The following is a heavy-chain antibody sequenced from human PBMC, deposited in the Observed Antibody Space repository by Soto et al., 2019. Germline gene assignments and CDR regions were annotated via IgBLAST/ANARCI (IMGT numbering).Heavy chain of an antibody. J-gene: IGHJ4*02. CDR2: IIPIFGTA. CDR1: GGTFSGYA. Sequence: PAATVSCKAPGGTFSGYAISWARQAPGQGLEWMGGIIPIFGTANCAQKFQGRVTITADESTSTAYVELSSLRPEDKAVYYCADYAYGDSWGQGTLVTDPS. V-gene: IGHV1-69*13. CDR3: ADYAYGDS. D-gene: IGHD2-2*01.